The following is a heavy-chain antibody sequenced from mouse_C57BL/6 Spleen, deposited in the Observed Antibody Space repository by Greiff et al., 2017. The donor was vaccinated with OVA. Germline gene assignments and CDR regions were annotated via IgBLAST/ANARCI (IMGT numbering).Heavy chain of an antibody. CDR1: GFTFSSYA. V-gene: IGHV5-4*01. J-gene: IGHJ4*01. Sequence: EVHLVESGGGLVKPGGSLKFSCAASGFTFSSYAMSWVRQTPEKRLEWVATISDGGSYTYYPDNVKGRFTISRDNAKNNLYLQMSHLKSEDTAMYYCARDYYGSSYGAMDYWGQGTSVTVSS. D-gene: IGHD1-1*01. CDR3: ARDYYGSSYGAMDY. CDR2: ISDGGSYT.